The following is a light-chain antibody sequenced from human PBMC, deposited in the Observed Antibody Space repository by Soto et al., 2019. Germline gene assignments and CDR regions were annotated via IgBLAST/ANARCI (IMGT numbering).Light chain of an antibody. J-gene: IGLJ3*02. CDR2: SNN. CDR1: SSNIGSNT. V-gene: IGLV1-44*01. Sequence: QSVLTQPPSASGTPGQRVTISCSGGSSNIGSNTVNWYQQLPGTAPKLLIYSNNQRPSGVPDRFSGSKSGTSASLAISGPQSEDEADYYCAAWDDSLNGPVFGGGTKLTVL. CDR3: AAWDDSLNGPV.